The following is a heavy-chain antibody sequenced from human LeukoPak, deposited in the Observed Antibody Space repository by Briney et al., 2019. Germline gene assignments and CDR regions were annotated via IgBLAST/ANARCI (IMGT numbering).Heavy chain of an antibody. J-gene: IGHJ4*02. D-gene: IGHD6-6*01. CDR3: ATVGRAARPGY. CDR2: ISYSGSPI. V-gene: IGHV3-48*03. CDR1: GFTFSSYE. Sequence: PGGSLRLSCAASGFTFSSYEMNWVRQAPGKGLEWFSYISYSGSPIYYADSVKGRFTISRDNAKNSLYLQMNSLRAEDTAVYYCATVGRAARPGYWGQGTLVTVSS.